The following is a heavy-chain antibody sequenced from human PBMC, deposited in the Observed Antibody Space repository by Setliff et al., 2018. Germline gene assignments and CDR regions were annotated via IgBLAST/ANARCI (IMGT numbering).Heavy chain of an antibody. CDR1: GFTFSSYW. D-gene: IGHD6-19*01. V-gene: IGHV3-7*05. Sequence: GGSLRLSCAASGFTFSSYWMSWVRQAPGKGLEWVANIKQDGSERYYVDSVKGRSTISRDNAKNSLYLQMNSLRAEDTAVYYCARPFSYSSGWYVYGYWGQGTLVTVSS. CDR2: IKQDGSER. J-gene: IGHJ4*02. CDR3: ARPFSYSSGWYVYGY.